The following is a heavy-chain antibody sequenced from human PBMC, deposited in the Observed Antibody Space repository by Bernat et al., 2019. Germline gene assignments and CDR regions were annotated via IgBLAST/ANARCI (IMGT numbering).Heavy chain of an antibody. CDR3: ARDPPSTTNYFDC. V-gene: IGHV1-3*01. Sequence: QVQLVQSVAEVKNPGASVKASCKASGYTFTSYAIHWVRQAPGQRLEWMAWIDAGNGNRRYSQKFQGRVTITRDTSASTVYMELSSLRSEDTAVYFCARDPPSTTNYFDCWGQGTLVTVS. CDR1: GYTFTSYA. CDR2: IDAGNGNR. J-gene: IGHJ4*02. D-gene: IGHD5/OR15-5a*01.